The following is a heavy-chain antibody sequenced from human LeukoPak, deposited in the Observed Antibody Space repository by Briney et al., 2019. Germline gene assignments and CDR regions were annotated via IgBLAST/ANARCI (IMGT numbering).Heavy chain of an antibody. CDR2: IYSGGMT. Sequence: GGSLRLSCAVPGFTVSSNYMNWVRQAPGKGLERVSVIYSGGMTYYADSVKGRFTISRDTSNNTLYLQMVSLRDEDTAVYYCARERRYCSGDNCYSGYDYWGRGTLVTVSS. V-gene: IGHV3-53*01. CDR1: GFTVSSNY. D-gene: IGHD2-15*01. CDR3: ARERRYCSGDNCYSGYDY. J-gene: IGHJ4*02.